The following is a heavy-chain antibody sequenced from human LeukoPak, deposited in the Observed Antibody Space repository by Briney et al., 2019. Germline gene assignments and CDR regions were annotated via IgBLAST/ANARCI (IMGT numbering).Heavy chain of an antibody. CDR3: ARDLGIAARPDY. J-gene: IGHJ4*02. Sequence: PSETLSLTCTVSDDSISSGSYYWSWIRQPAGNGLEWIGRISASGSTNYNPSLKSRVTISVDMSKNQFSLRLSSVTAADTAVYYCARDLGIAARPDYWGQGTLVTVSS. CDR2: ISASGST. V-gene: IGHV4-61*02. CDR1: DDSISSGSYY. D-gene: IGHD6-6*01.